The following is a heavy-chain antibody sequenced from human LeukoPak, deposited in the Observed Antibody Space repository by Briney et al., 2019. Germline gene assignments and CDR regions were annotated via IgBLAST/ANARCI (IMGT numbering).Heavy chain of an antibody. D-gene: IGHD3-22*01. V-gene: IGHV4-59*08. CDR2: IYYSGST. CDR3: ARLRGVYYYDSSGTNWFDP. Sequence: PSETLSLTCTVSGGSISSYYWSWIRQPPGKGLEWIGYIYYSGSTSYNPSLKSRVTISVDTSKNQFSLKLSSVTAAVTAVYYCARLRGVYYYDSSGTNWFDPWGQGTLVTVSS. J-gene: IGHJ5*02. CDR1: GGSISSYY.